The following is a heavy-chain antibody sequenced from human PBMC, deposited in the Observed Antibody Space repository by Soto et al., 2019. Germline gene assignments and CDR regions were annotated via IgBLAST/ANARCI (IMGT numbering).Heavy chain of an antibody. CDR1: GFTFNIYA. CDR2: ISFDGTKK. CDR3: AREDDYGYRYINYGLDV. Sequence: GGSLRLSCAASGFTFNIYALHRVRQAPGKGLEWVAVISFDGTKKYYSDSVKGRFTISRDNLKNTLYLQMNNLRVEDAALYFCAREDDYGYRYINYGLDVWGQGTTVTVSS. D-gene: IGHD4-17*01. J-gene: IGHJ6*02. V-gene: IGHV3-30-3*01.